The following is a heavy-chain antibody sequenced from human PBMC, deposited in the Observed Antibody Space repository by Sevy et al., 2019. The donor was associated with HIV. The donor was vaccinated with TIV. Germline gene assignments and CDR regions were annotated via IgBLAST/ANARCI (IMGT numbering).Heavy chain of an antibody. CDR1: GFTFTRYA. V-gene: IGHV3-30-3*01. CDR3: ARDPHSAPHWGSFDS. Sequence: GGSLRLSCEASGFTFTRYAFHWVRQAPGKGLEWVAVVSKEGTNKYYANSVKGRFTISRDNSRNTLYLQMQSLRADDTAVYFCARDPHSAPHWGSFDSWGQGTLVTVSS. J-gene: IGHJ4*02. D-gene: IGHD3-16*01. CDR2: VSKEGTNK.